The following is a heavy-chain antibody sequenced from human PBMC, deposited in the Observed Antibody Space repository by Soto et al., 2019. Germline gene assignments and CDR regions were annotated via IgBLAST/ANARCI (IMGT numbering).Heavy chain of an antibody. D-gene: IGHD2-15*01. Sequence: SETLSLTCSVSGGSISSYYWGWIRQPPGKGLEWIGYIYDSRSTNYNPSLKSRVTISVDTSKKQFSLKMRSVTAADTAVYYCARDSPGGNPFDYWGQGTLVTVPQ. J-gene: IGHJ4*02. V-gene: IGHV4-59*01. CDR2: IYDSRST. CDR3: ARDSPGGNPFDY. CDR1: GGSISSYY.